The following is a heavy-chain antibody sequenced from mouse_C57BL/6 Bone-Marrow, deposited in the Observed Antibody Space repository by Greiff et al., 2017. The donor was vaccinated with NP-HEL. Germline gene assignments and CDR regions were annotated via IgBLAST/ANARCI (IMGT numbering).Heavy chain of an antibody. V-gene: IGHV1-75*01. CDR1: GYTFTDYY. CDR2: IFPGSGSS. Sequence: QVQLQQSGPELVKPGASVKISCKASGYTFTDYYINWVKQRPGQGLEWIGWIFPGSGSSYYNEKFKGKATLTVDKSSSTAYMLLSSLTSEDSAVYFCARVGDYYYSNSPFAYWGQGTLVTVSA. CDR3: ARVGDYYYSNSPFAY. D-gene: IGHD2-5*01. J-gene: IGHJ3*01.